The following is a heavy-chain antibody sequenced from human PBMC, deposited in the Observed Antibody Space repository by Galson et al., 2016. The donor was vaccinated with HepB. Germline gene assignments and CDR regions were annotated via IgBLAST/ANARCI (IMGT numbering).Heavy chain of an antibody. CDR1: GFNFRNSW. CDR2: IKEDGSDR. CDR3: AREGGSGRWNTWFDP. J-gene: IGHJ5*02. V-gene: IGHV3-7*01. D-gene: IGHD3-10*01. Sequence: SLRLSCAVSGFNFRNSWMSWVRQAPGKGLEWVANIKEDGSDRHYVESVKGRFTISRDNAKNSLHLQMNSLTANDTAVYYCAREGGSGRWNTWFDPWGQGALVTVSS.